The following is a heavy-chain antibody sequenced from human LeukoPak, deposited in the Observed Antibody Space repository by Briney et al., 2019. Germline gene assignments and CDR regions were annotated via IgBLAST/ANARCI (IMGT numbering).Heavy chain of an antibody. V-gene: IGHV3-21*01. CDR3: ARVGLAYCGGDCYSPFDY. CDR1: GFTFSSYS. CDR2: ISSSSSYI. Sequence: AGGSLRLSCAASGFTFSSYSMNWIRQAPGKGLEWVSPISSSSSYIYYADSVKGRFTISRDNAKNSLYLQMNSLRAEDTAVYYCARVGLAYCGGDCYSPFDYWGQGTLVTVSS. D-gene: IGHD2-21*02. J-gene: IGHJ4*02.